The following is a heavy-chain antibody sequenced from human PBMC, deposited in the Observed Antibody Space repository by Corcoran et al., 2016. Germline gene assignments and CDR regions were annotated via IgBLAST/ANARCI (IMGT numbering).Heavy chain of an antibody. CDR2: INSDGSST. D-gene: IGHD6-19*01. V-gene: IGHV3-74*01. J-gene: IGHJ4*02. Sequence: EVQMVDSRGGLVQPGRSLRISCAASGFTFSSYWMHWVRQAPGKRLVWVSRINSDGSSTSYADSVKGRFTISRDNAKNTLYRQMNSLRAEDTAVYYCARGGSSGWYGDYCGQGTLVTVSS. CDR3: ARGGSSGWYGDY. CDR1: GFTFSSYW.